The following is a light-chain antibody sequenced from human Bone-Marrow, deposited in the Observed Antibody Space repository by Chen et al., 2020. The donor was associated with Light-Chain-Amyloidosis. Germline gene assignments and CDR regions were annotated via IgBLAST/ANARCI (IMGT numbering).Light chain of an antibody. Sequence: SYVLTQPSSVSVAPGQTATIACGGNNIGSTSVHWYQQTPGQAPLLVVYADSDRPSGIPERLAGSNSGNTATLTISRVEAGDEADYYCQVWDRSSDRPVFGGGTKLPVI. J-gene: IGLJ3*02. V-gene: IGLV3-21*02. CDR1: NIGSTS. CDR3: QVWDRSSDRPV. CDR2: ADS.